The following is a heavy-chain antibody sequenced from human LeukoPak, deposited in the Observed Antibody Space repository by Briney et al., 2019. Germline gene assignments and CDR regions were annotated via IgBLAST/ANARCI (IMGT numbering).Heavy chain of an antibody. CDR3: ASSSGYYSFDS. CDR2: IYHSGSP. CDR1: GGSLRSYY. D-gene: IGHD3-3*01. Sequence: SETLSLTCSVSGGSLRSYYWGWIRQPPGKGLEWIGTIYHSGSPYYNPSLKSPVTISVDTSKNQFSLKLSSVTAADTAVYYCASSSGYYSFDSWGQGTLVTVSS. V-gene: IGHV4-38-2*02. J-gene: IGHJ4*02.